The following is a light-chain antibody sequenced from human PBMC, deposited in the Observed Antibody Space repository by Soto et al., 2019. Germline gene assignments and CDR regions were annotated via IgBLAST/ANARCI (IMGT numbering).Light chain of an antibody. Sequence: EIVLTQSPATLSLSPGERATLSCRASQSVSSYLAWYQQKPGQAPRLLIYDASTRATAIPARFSGSGSGTDFTLTISSLEPEDFAVYYCQQRTNWRYTFGQGSKLEIK. J-gene: IGKJ2*01. CDR3: QQRTNWRYT. CDR1: QSVSSY. V-gene: IGKV3-11*01. CDR2: DAS.